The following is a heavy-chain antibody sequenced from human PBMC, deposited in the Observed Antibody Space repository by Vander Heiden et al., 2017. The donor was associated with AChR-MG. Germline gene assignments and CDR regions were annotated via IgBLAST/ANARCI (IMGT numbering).Heavy chain of an antibody. CDR2: IKQDGSEK. Sequence: EVQLVESGGGLVQPGGSLRLSCAASGFTFSSSWMSWVRQAPGKGLEWVANIKQDGSEKYYVDSVKGRFTISRDNAKNSLYLQMNSLRAEDTAVYYCARDLQPRFLTGYLIYYYYYGMDVWGQGTTVTVSS. CDR1: GFTFSSSW. CDR3: ARDLQPRFLTGYLIYYYYYGMDV. J-gene: IGHJ6*02. V-gene: IGHV3-7*01. D-gene: IGHD3-9*01.